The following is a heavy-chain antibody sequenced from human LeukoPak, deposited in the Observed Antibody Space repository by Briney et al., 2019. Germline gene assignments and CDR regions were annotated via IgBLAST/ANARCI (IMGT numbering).Heavy chain of an antibody. D-gene: IGHD3-3*01. CDR1: GGSISSNY. J-gene: IGHJ6*03. V-gene: IGHV4-59*01. Sequence: SETLSLTCTIYGGSISSNYWGWVRQPPGKGLEYIGYIYQSGNNNYNPSLKSRVTFSEETSKNQFSLKLNSVTAADTAVYYCARGLRVRTFGELSWYIDVWGKGTTVIVSS. CDR2: IYQSGNN. CDR3: ARGLRVRTFGELSWYIDV.